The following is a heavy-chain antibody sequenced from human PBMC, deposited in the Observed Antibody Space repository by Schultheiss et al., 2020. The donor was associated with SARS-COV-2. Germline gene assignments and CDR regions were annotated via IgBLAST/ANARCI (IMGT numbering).Heavy chain of an antibody. V-gene: IGHV3-13*04. CDR3: ARQTHYDFWSGHRESGMDV. Sequence: GGSLRLSCAASGFTFSSYDMHWVRQATGKGLEWVSAIGTAGDTYYQGSVKGRFTISRENAKNSLYLQMNSLRAGDTAVYYCARQTHYDFWSGHRESGMDVWGQGTTVTVSS. CDR1: GFTFSSYD. J-gene: IGHJ6*02. D-gene: IGHD3-3*01. CDR2: IGTAGDT.